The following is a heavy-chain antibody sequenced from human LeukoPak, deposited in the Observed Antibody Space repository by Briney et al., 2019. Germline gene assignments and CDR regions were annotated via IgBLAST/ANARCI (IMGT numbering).Heavy chain of an antibody. J-gene: IGHJ4*02. CDR2: INPNSGNT. D-gene: IGHD2-15*01. CDR3: ARSLVVYGERGLGY. CDR1: GYTFTGYY. V-gene: IGHV1-8*02. Sequence: ASVKVSCKASGYTFTGYYMHWVRQAPGQGLEWMGWINPNSGNTGYAQKFQGRVTMTRNTSISTAYMELSSLRSEDTAVYYCARSLVVYGERGLGYWGQGTLVTVSS.